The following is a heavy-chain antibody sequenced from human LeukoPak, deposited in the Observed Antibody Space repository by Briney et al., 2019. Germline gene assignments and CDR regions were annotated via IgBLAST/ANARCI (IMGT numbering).Heavy chain of an antibody. Sequence: SETLSLTCTVSGGSISSYYWSWIRQPAGKGLEWIGRIYTSGSTNINPSLKSRVTMSVDTSKNQFSLKLSSVTAADTAVYYCARDSVAQQWLVGQYYFDYWGQGTLVTVSS. CDR1: GGSISSYY. V-gene: IGHV4-4*07. CDR2: IYTSGST. CDR3: ARDSVAQQWLVGQYYFDY. D-gene: IGHD6-19*01. J-gene: IGHJ4*02.